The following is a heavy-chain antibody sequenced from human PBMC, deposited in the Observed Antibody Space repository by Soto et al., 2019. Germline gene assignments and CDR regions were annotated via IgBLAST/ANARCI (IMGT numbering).Heavy chain of an antibody. D-gene: IGHD6-13*01. V-gene: IGHV3-13*01. Sequence: EVQLVESGGGLVQPGGSLRLSCAASGFTFSNYDMHWVRQVTGKGLAWVSAIGAAGDTYYPDSVKGRFTIYRENAKNSLYLQMNSLRAEDTAVYYCASGGWGSSWYEGGSRIDYWGQGALVTVSS. J-gene: IGHJ4*02. CDR2: IGAAGDT. CDR1: GFTFSNYD. CDR3: ASGGWGSSWYEGGSRIDY.